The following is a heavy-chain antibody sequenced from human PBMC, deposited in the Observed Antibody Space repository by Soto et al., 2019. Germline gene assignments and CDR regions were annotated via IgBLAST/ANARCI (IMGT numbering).Heavy chain of an antibody. Sequence: QVQLVQSGAEVKKPGASVKVSCKPSGYTFTSYYMHWVRQAPGQGLEWMGIINPSGETTIYAQKFQGRVTMTRDTSTSTVYMELSSLRSEDTAVYYCARDEPNGWNDAFDIWGQGTMVTVSS. V-gene: IGHV1-46*03. CDR2: INPSGETT. D-gene: IGHD1-1*01. J-gene: IGHJ3*02. CDR1: GYTFTSYY. CDR3: ARDEPNGWNDAFDI.